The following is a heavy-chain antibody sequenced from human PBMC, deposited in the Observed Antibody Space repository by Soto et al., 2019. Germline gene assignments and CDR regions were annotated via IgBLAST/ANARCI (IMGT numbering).Heavy chain of an antibody. CDR1: GFTFSSYG. D-gene: IGHD4-17*01. CDR3: ATSRPYGDYWDY. CDR2: LSYDGSNK. Sequence: QVQLVESGGGVVQPGRSLRLSCAASGFTFSSYGMHWVRQAPGKGLEWVAVLSYDGSNKYYADSVKGRFTISRDNSKNTLYLQMNSRRAEDTAVYYCATSRPYGDYWDYWGQGTLVTVSS. V-gene: IGHV3-30*03. J-gene: IGHJ4*02.